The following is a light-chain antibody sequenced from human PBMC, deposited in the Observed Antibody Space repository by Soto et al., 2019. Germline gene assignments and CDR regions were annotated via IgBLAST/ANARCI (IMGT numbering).Light chain of an antibody. J-gene: IGLJ3*02. CDR2: RNS. CDR1: SSNIGAGYD. V-gene: IGLV1-40*01. CDR3: QSYDTSVNGL. Sequence: QSVLTQPPSVSGAPRQRVTISCIGSSSNIGAGYDVHWYQQLPGRAPKLLISRNSNRPSGVPDRFSASKSGASASLTITGLQPEDEADYYCQSYDTSVNGLFGGGTKLTVL.